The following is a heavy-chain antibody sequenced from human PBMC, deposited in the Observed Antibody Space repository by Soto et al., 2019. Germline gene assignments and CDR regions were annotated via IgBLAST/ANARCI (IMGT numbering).Heavy chain of an antibody. D-gene: IGHD4-17*01. CDR2: INHSGST. V-gene: IGHV4-34*01. CDR3: ARRPPPFLIVYGVGNWFDP. J-gene: IGHJ5*02. Sequence: PSETLSLTCAVYGGSFSGYYWSWIRQPPGKGLEWIGEINHSGSTNYNPSLKSRVTISVDTSKNQFSLKLSSVTAADTAVYYCARRPPPFLIVYGVGNWFDPWGQGTLVTVSS. CDR1: GGSFSGYY.